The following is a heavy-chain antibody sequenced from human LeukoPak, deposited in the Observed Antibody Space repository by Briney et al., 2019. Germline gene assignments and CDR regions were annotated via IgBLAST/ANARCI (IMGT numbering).Heavy chain of an antibody. CDR2: ISAYNGNT. Sequence: ASVKVSCQASGYTFTSYGISWVRQAPGQGLEWMGWISAYNGNTNYAQKLQGRVTMTTDTSTSTAYMELRSLRSEDTAVYYCARGRGGSSSNYYYGMDVWGQGTTVTVSS. D-gene: IGHD6-13*01. V-gene: IGHV1-18*01. J-gene: IGHJ6*02. CDR3: ARGRGGSSSNYYYGMDV. CDR1: GYTFTSYG.